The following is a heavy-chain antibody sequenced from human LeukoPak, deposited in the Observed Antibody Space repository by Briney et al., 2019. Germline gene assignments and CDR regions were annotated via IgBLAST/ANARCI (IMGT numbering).Heavy chain of an antibody. CDR2: ISGSGGST. CDR3: ARGGSFFDY. V-gene: IGHV3-23*01. J-gene: IGHJ4*02. Sequence: PGGSLRLSCAASGFTFSNYAMSWVRQAPGKGLEWVSAISGSGGSTYYADSVKGRFTISRDNAKNSLYLQMNSLRAEDTAVYYCARGGSFFDYWGQGTLVTVSS. CDR1: GFTFSNYA.